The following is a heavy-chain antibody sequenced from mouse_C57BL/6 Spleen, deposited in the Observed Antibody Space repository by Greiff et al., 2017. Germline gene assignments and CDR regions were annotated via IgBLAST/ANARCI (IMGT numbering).Heavy chain of an antibody. D-gene: IGHD2-5*01. Sequence: QVQLQQPGTELVKPGASVKLSCKASGYTFTSYWMHWVKQRPGQGLEWIGNINPSNGGTNYNEKFKSKATLTVDKSSSTAYMQLSSLTSEDSAVYYCARSGYISGRVGTIVTDFDYWGQGTTLTVSS. CDR2: INPSNGGT. CDR3: ARSGYISGRVGTIVTDFDY. CDR1: GYTFTSYW. V-gene: IGHV1-53*01. J-gene: IGHJ2*01.